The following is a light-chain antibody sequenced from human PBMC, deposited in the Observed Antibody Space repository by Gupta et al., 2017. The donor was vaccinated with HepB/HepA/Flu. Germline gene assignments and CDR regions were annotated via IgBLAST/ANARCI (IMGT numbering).Light chain of an antibody. V-gene: IGKV3-20*01. CDR1: QSVSSSY. Sequence: EIVLTQSPGTPSLSPGERATLSCRASQSVSSSYLAWYQQNPGQAPRLLIYGASSRATGIPDRFSGSGSGTDFTLTISRLEPEDFAVYYCQQYGSSWTFGQGTKVEIK. J-gene: IGKJ1*01. CDR3: QQYGSSWT. CDR2: GAS.